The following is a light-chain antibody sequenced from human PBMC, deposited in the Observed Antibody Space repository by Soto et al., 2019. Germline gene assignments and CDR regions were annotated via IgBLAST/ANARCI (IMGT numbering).Light chain of an antibody. CDR2: KAS. J-gene: IGKJ1*01. V-gene: IGKV1-5*03. CDR3: QQYISYPWT. Sequence: DTQMTQSPSTLSASVGDRVTIICRASQSISSWLAWYQQKPGQAPKLLIYKASSLESGVPSRFSGSGSGTEFTLTISSLRPDDFATYYCQQYISYPWTFGQGTKVDIK. CDR1: QSISSW.